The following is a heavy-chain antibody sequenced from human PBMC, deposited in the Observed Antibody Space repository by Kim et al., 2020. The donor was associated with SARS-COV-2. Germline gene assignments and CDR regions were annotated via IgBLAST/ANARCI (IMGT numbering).Heavy chain of an antibody. V-gene: IGHV3-33*06. CDR3: AKGGGRDCDCLDY. CDR2: IWNDGSNE. Sequence: GGSLRLSYAASGFTFSRYGFHWVRQAPGKGLEWVAIIWNDGSNENYAESVKGRFTISRDNSKNMLYLQMDSLRAEDTAVYYCAKGGGRDCDCLDYWRQGT. J-gene: IGHJ4*02. D-gene: IGHD3-9*01. CDR1: GFTFSRYG.